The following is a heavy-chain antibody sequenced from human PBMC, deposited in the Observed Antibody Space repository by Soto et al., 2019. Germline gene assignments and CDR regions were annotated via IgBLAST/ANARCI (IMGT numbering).Heavy chain of an antibody. J-gene: IGHJ4*02. CDR2: ISGSGDRT. V-gene: IGHV3-23*01. Sequence: EVQLLDSGGGLVQPGGSLRLSCAASGFTFSDYAMSWLRQPPGKGLEWVSAISGSGDRTYDADSVKGRFTISRDNSKNTLYLQMNSLRAEYSAVYYCVRELSGYIYADSWGRGPLVTVSS. D-gene: IGHD5-18*01. CDR3: VRELSGYIYADS. CDR1: GFTFSDYA.